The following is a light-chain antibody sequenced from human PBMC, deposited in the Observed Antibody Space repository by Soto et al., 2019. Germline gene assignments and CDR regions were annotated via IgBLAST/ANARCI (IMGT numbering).Light chain of an antibody. CDR2: GAS. V-gene: IGKV3-20*01. J-gene: IGKJ3*01. Sequence: EIVLTQSPGTLSLSPGERATLSCRASQSVNNNYLGWYQQNPGQPPRLLIYGASSRATGIPDRFSGSGSGTDFTLNISRLEPEDCAVYYCQQYGSSPFTFGPGTKVDIK. CDR1: QSVNNNY. CDR3: QQYGSSPFT.